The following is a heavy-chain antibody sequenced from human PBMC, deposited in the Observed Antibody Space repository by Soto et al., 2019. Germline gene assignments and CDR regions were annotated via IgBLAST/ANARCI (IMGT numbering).Heavy chain of an antibody. CDR3: VHLSGSLYHYYGLDV. J-gene: IGHJ6*02. Sequence: EALSLTCTVSGASVSSSNHYWSWVRQPPGKGLEWIGYVYYSGSTNSNPSLKSRVTLSLDTSRSQFSLKLNSVTAADTAVYYCVHLSGSLYHYYGLDVWGQGTTVTVSS. CDR1: GASVSSSNHY. CDR2: VYYSGST. D-gene: IGHD1-26*01. V-gene: IGHV4-61*01.